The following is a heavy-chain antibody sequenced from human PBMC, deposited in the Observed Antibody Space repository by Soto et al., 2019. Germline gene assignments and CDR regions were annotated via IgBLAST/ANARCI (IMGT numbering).Heavy chain of an antibody. V-gene: IGHV4-4*02. J-gene: IGHJ5*02. CDR3: AGSGGIVEPSQDNWFDP. CDR1: GGSISSSNW. CDR2: IYHSGST. Sequence: SETLSLTCAVSGGSISSSNWWSWVRQPPGKGLEWIGEIYHSGSTNYNPSLKSRVTISVDKSKNQFSLKLSSVTAADTAVYYCAGSGGIVEPSQDNWFDPWGQGTLATVS. D-gene: IGHD1-1*01.